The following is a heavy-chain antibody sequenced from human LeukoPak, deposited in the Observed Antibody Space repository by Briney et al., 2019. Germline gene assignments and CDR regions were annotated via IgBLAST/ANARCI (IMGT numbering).Heavy chain of an antibody. CDR3: AKAGVQLWSPAGDY. D-gene: IGHD5-18*01. J-gene: IGHJ4*02. V-gene: IGHV3-23*01. CDR2: LRGRGVYT. CDR1: GFTSSSFA. Sequence: GGSLRLSCAPSGFTSSSFAISCVRQAPGRGREWVSGLRGRGVYTYHAASGTGGFTISRDNSKKTLFLQLVRLRAEDTARYYCAKAGVQLWSPAGDYLGEGGLVTDSS.